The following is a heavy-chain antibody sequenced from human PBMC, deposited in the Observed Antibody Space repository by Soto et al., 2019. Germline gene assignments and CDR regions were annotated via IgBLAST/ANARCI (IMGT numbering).Heavy chain of an antibody. V-gene: IGHV3-33*01. CDR3: AREDVAVPAPVIL. D-gene: IGHD2-2*01. Sequence: QVQLVESGGGVVQPGRSLRLSCAASGFTFSSYGMHWVRQAPGKGLEWVAVIWYDGNNKYYADSVKGRFSISRDNSKNTLYLQMNSLRAEATAVYYCAREDVAVPAPVILGGQGTLVTVSS. CDR2: IWYDGNNK. J-gene: IGHJ4*02. CDR1: GFTFSSYG.